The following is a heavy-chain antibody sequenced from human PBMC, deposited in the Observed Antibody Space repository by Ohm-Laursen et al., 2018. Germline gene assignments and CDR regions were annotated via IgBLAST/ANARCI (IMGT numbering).Heavy chain of an antibody. D-gene: IGHD6-19*01. CDR3: ASHSYSSGSYYYYYGMDV. Sequence: GSSVKVSCKASGYTFTSYDINWVRQATGQGLEWMGWMNPNSGNTGYAQKFQGRVTMTRNTSISTAYMELSSLRSEDTAVYYCASHSYSSGSYYYYYGMDVWGQGATVTVSS. J-gene: IGHJ6*02. V-gene: IGHV1-8*01. CDR1: GYTFTSYD. CDR2: MNPNSGNT.